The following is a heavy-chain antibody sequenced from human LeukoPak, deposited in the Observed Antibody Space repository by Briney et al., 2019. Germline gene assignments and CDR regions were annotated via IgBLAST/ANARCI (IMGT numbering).Heavy chain of an antibody. CDR3: ARDLPYYYDSSGYPLGYFDL. D-gene: IGHD3-22*01. V-gene: IGHV3-30-3*01. CDR1: GFTFSSYA. J-gene: IGHJ2*01. CDR2: ISYDGSDK. Sequence: GGSLRLSCAASGFTFSSYAMHWVRQAPGKGLEWVAVISYDGSDKYYADSVKGRFTISRDNSKNTLYLQMNSLRAEDTAVYYCARDLPYYYDSSGYPLGYFDLWGRGTLVTVSS.